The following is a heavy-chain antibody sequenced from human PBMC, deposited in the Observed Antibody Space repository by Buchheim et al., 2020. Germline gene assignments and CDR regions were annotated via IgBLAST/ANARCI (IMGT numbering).Heavy chain of an antibody. CDR1: GFTFSSYG. V-gene: IGHV3-33*01. Sequence: QVQLVESGGGVVQPGRSLRLSCAASGFTFSSYGMHWVRQAPGKGLEWVAVIWYDGSNKYYADSVTGRFTISRANSKNTLYLQMNSLRAEDTAVYYCARDPRGSSHLDYWGQGTL. CDR2: IWYDGSNK. D-gene: IGHD1-26*01. J-gene: IGHJ4*02. CDR3: ARDPRGSSHLDY.